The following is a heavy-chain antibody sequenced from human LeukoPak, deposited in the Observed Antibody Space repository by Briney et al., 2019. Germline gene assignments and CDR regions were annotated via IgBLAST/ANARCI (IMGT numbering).Heavy chain of an antibody. CDR3: ARGLSGYDFDY. V-gene: IGHV4-34*01. CDR2: INHSGST. CDR1: GGSFSGYY. D-gene: IGHD5-12*01. Sequence: SETLSLTCAVHGGSFSGYYWSWIRQPPGKGLEWIGEINHSGSTNYNPSLKSRVTISVDTSKNQFSLKLSSVTAADTAVYYCARGLSGYDFDYWGQGTLVTVSS. J-gene: IGHJ4*02.